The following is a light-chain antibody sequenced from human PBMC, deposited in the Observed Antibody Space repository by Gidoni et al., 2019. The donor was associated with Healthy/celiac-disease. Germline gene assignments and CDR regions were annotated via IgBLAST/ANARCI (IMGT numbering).Light chain of an antibody. Sequence: SYELTQPPSVSVSPGQTASITCSGDKLGDNYACWYQQKPGKSPVLVIYQDSKRPSGIPERFSGSNSGNTATLTISGTQAMDEADYYCQAWDSSTVVFGGGTKLTVL. CDR1: KLGDNY. J-gene: IGLJ2*01. V-gene: IGLV3-1*01. CDR2: QDS. CDR3: QAWDSSTVV.